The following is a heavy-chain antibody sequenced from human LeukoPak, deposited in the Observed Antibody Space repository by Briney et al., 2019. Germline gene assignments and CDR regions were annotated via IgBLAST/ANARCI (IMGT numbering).Heavy chain of an antibody. CDR2: INHSGST. CDR1: GGSFSGYY. J-gene: IGHJ5*02. D-gene: IGHD6-13*01. V-gene: IGHV4-34*01. CDR3: ARVIAAAGTRWFDP. Sequence: SETLSLTCAVYGGSFSGYYWSWIRQPPGKGLEWIGEINHSGSTNYNPSLKSRVTISVDTSKNQFSLKLSSVTAADTAVYYCARVIAAAGTRWFDPWGQGTLVTVSP.